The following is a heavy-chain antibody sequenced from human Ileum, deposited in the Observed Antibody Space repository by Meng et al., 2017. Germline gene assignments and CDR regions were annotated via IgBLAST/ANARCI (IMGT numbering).Heavy chain of an antibody. V-gene: IGHV4-30-4*01. CDR2: IYYDGNT. Sequence: QVQLQESGPGLVKPSQTLSLTCTVSGDSLTSVNTQWSWIRQSPGKGPEYIGYIYYDGNTYYNPSLKSRLIISIDTSRNEFSLRLNSVTAADTAVYYCARESYVDTAMVIDSWGQGTLVTVSS. CDR1: GDSLTSVNTQ. J-gene: IGHJ4*02. D-gene: IGHD5-18*01. CDR3: ARESYVDTAMVIDS.